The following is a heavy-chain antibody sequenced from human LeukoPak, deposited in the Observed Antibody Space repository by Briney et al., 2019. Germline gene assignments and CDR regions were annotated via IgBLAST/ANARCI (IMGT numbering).Heavy chain of an antibody. Sequence: GASVKVSCKASGYTFTSYDANWVRQATGQGLEWMGWMNPNSGNTGYAQKFQGRVTMTRNTSISTAYMELSSLRSEDTAVYYCARGGEKAPDDYYYYGMDVWGQGTTVTVSS. D-gene: IGHD1-26*01. J-gene: IGHJ6*02. CDR3: ARGGEKAPDDYYYYGMDV. V-gene: IGHV1-8*01. CDR1: GYTFTSYD. CDR2: MNPNSGNT.